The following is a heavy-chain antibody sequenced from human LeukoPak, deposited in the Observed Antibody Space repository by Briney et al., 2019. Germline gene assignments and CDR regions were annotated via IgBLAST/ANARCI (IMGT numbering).Heavy chain of an antibody. CDR1: GYTFTSYD. CDR2: MNPNSGNT. D-gene: IGHD3-22*01. CDR3: ARDTYYYDSSGYYYFDY. Sequence: ASVKVSCKASGYTFTSYDINWVRQATGQGLEWMGWMNPNSGNTGYAQKFQGRVTMTRDTSISTAYMELSRLRSDDTAVYYCARDTYYYDSSGYYYFDYWGQGTLVTVSS. J-gene: IGHJ4*02. V-gene: IGHV1-8*01.